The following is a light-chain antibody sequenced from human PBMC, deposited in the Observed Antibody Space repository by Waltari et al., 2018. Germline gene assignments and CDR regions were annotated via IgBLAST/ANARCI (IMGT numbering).Light chain of an antibody. Sequence: QSVLTQPPSASGTPGQRVTISCSGSSPNIGGSTVNWYQQFPGTAPKLLIYSSIQRPSGVPDRFSGSKSGTSASLAISGLQSEDEADYYCAAWDRSLSIVVFGGGTKLTVL. CDR1: SPNIGGST. CDR2: SSI. J-gene: IGLJ2*01. CDR3: AAWDRSLSIVV. V-gene: IGLV1-44*01.